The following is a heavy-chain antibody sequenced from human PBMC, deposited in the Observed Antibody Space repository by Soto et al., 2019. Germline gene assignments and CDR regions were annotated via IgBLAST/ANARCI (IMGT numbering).Heavy chain of an antibody. CDR3: AREVTFGGVIVGPTDY. Sequence: VASVKVSCKASGYTFTGYYMHWVRQAPGQGLEWMGWINPNSGGTNYAQKFQGRVTMTRDTSISTAYMELSRLRSDDTVVYYCAREVTFGGVIVGPTDYWGQGTLVTVSS. CDR1: GYTFTGYY. V-gene: IGHV1-2*02. CDR2: INPNSGGT. D-gene: IGHD3-16*02. J-gene: IGHJ4*02.